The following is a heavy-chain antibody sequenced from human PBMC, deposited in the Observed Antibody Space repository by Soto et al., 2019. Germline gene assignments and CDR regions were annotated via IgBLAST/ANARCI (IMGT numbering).Heavy chain of an antibody. D-gene: IGHD3-3*01. CDR2: IKQDGSEK. CDR1: GFTFSSYW. Sequence: PGGSLRLSCAASGFTFSSYWMSWVRQALGKGLEWVANIKQDGSEKYYVDSVKGRFTISRYNAKNSLYLQMNCRRAEDTAVYYCANPRSSLEWRPFDPWGHGTLVTVSS. CDR3: ANPRSSLEWRPFDP. V-gene: IGHV3-7*01. J-gene: IGHJ5*02.